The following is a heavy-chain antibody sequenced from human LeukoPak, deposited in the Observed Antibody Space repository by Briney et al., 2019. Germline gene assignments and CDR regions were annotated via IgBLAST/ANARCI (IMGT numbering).Heavy chain of an antibody. Sequence: GASVKVSCKASGYTFTGYYMHWVRQAPGQGLEWMGWINPNSSGTNYAQKFQGRVTMTRDTSISTAYMELSRLRFDDAAVYYCARVYPYYDSSGYFDYWGQGALVTVSS. CDR3: ARVYPYYDSSGYFDY. D-gene: IGHD3-22*01. J-gene: IGHJ4*02. CDR1: GYTFTGYY. CDR2: INPNSSGT. V-gene: IGHV1-2*02.